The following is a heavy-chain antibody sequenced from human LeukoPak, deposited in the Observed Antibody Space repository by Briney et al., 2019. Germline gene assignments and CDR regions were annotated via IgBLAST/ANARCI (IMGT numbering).Heavy chain of an antibody. CDR3: ARVSPNSGVVL. CDR1: GGSISSYY. CDR2: IYYSGST. D-gene: IGHD3-3*01. J-gene: IGHJ4*02. V-gene: IGHV4-59*01. Sequence: PSETLSLTCTVSGGSISSYYWSWIRQPPGKGLEWIGYIYYSGSTNYNPSLKSRVTISVDTSKNQFSLKLSSVTAADTAVYYCARVSPNSGVVLRGQGTLVTVSS.